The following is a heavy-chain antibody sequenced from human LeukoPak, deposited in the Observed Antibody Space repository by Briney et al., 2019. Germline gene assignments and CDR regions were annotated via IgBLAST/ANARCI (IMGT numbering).Heavy chain of an antibody. D-gene: IGHD6-19*01. CDR2: MNPNSGNT. CDR1: GYTFTSYD. V-gene: IGHV1-8*01. Sequence: EASVKVSCKASGYTFTSYDINWVRQATGQGLEWMGWMNPNSGNTAYAQKFQGRVTMTRNTSISTAYMELSSLRSEDTAVYYCAREEGSGWYAVGYWGQGTLVTVSS. CDR3: AREEGSGWYAVGY. J-gene: IGHJ4*02.